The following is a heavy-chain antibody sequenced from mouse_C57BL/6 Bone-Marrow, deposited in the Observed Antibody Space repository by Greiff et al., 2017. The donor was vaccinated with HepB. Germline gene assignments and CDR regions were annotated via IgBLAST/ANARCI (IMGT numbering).Heavy chain of an antibody. CDR2: INPSSGYT. J-gene: IGHJ2*01. Sequence: QVQLQQSGAELARPGASVKMSCKASGYTFTSYTMHWVKQRPGQGLEWIGYINPSSGYTKYNQKFKDKATLTADKSSSTAYMQLSSLTSEDSAVYYCARLELGDERVYWGQGTTLTVSS. D-gene: IGHD2-13*01. CDR3: ARLELGDERVY. V-gene: IGHV1-4*01. CDR1: GYTFTSYT.